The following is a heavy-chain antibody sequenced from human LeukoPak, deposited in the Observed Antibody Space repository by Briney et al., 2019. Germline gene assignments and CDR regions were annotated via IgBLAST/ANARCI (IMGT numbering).Heavy chain of an antibody. D-gene: IGHD2-2*01. CDR3: ARDRGYCSSTSCTYYFDY. Sequence: GGSLRLSCAASGFTFSNYAMHWVRQSPGRGLEWVAVVSFDGNDKYYGDSVTGRFTVSRDNSKNTLYLQMNSLRAEDTAVYYCARDRGYCSSTSCTYYFDYWGQGTLVTVSS. V-gene: IGHV3-30-3*01. CDR1: GFTFSNYA. J-gene: IGHJ4*02. CDR2: VSFDGNDK.